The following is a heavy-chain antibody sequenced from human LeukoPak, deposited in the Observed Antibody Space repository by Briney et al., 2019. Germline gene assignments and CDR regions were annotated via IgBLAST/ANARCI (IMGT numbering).Heavy chain of an antibody. Sequence: GGSLRLSCAASGFTVSSNYMSWVRQAPGKGLEWVSVIYSGGSTYYADSVKGRFTISRDNSKNTLYLQMNSLRAEDTDVYYCARGGDFWSGYFRLIDYWGQGTLVTVSS. CDR1: GFTVSSNY. D-gene: IGHD3-3*01. J-gene: IGHJ4*02. CDR2: IYSGGST. CDR3: ARGGDFWSGYFRLIDY. V-gene: IGHV3-66*01.